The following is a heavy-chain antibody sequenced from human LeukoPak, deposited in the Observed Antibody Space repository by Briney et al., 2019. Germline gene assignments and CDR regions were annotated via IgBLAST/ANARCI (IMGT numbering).Heavy chain of an antibody. D-gene: IGHD3-10*01. CDR3: TRDASYGTYDH. J-gene: IGHJ5*02. CDR1: GFTFSSYA. V-gene: IGHV3-23*01. Sequence: PGGSLRLSCAASGFTFSSYAMSWVRQAPGKGLEWVSVISGSGGNTYYADSVKGRFTISRDNSKNTLYLQMNSLSAEDTAIYYCTRDASYGTYDHWGQGTLVTVSS. CDR2: ISGSGGNT.